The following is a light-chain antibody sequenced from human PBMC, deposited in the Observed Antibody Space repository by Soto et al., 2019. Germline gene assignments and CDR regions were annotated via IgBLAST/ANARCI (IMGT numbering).Light chain of an antibody. CDR2: EVS. CDR3: SSYTSSSTLE. CDR1: SSDVGSYNY. J-gene: IGLJ2*01. Sequence: QSVLSQPASVSGSPGQSITISCTGTSSDVGSYNYVSWYQQHPGKAPKLMIYEVSNRPSGVSNRFSGSKSGNTASLTISGLQAEEEADYYCSSYTSSSTLEFGGGTKVTVL. V-gene: IGLV2-14*01.